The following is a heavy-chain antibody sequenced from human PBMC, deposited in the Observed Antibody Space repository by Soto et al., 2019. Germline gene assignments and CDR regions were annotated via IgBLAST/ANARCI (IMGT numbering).Heavy chain of an antibody. D-gene: IGHD6-13*01. J-gene: IGHJ6*02. CDR1: GYTFTSYD. V-gene: IGHV1-8*01. CDR3: ARGHGYSSSLDYYGMDV. Sequence: QVQLVQSGAEVKKPGASVKVSCKASGYTFTSYDINWVRQATGQGLEWMGWMNPNSGNTGYAQKFQGRVTMTRXXSXSXXYMELSSLRSEDTAVYYCARGHGYSSSLDYYGMDVWGQGTTVTVSS. CDR2: MNPNSGNT.